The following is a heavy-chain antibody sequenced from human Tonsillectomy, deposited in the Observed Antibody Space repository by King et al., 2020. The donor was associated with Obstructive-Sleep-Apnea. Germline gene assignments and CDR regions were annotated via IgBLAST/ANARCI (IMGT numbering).Heavy chain of an antibody. Sequence: VQLVESGGGLVKPGGSLRLSCAASGFTFSSYSMNWVRQAPGKGLEWVSSISSSSSYIYYADSMKGRFTISRDNAKNSLYLQMNSLRAEDTAVYYCARGTVTTYYYYGMDVWGQGTTVTVSS. CDR2: ISSSSSYI. V-gene: IGHV3-21*01. CDR3: ARGTVTTYYYYGMDV. CDR1: GFTFSSYS. D-gene: IGHD4-17*01. J-gene: IGHJ6*02.